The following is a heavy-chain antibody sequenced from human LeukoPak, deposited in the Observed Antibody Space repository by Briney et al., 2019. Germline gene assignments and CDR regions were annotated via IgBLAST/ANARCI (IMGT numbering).Heavy chain of an antibody. CDR2: INPNSGGT. CDR3: ARHRVTIFGVVTTFFDY. D-gene: IGHD3-3*01. V-gene: IGHV1-2*02. Sequence: ASVKVSCKASGYTFTGYYMHWVRQAPGQGLEWIGWINPNSGGTNYAEKFQGRVTMTRDTSISTAYMELSRLRSDDTAVYYCARHRVTIFGVVTTFFDYWGQGTLVTVSS. CDR1: GYTFTGYY. J-gene: IGHJ4*02.